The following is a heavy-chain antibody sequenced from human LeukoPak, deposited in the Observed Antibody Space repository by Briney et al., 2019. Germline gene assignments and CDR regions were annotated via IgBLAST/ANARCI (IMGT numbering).Heavy chain of an antibody. CDR1: GGSISSYY. D-gene: IGHD2-2*01. CDR2: IYYSGST. CDR3: ARGNYCSSTSCSYYYYGMDV. J-gene: IGHJ6*04. V-gene: IGHV4-59*01. Sequence: SETLSLTCTVSGGSISSYYWSWIRQPPGKGLEWIGYIYYSGSTNYNPSLKSRVTISVDTSKNQFSLKLSSVTAADTAVYYCARGNYCSSTSCSYYYYGMDVWGKGTTVTVSS.